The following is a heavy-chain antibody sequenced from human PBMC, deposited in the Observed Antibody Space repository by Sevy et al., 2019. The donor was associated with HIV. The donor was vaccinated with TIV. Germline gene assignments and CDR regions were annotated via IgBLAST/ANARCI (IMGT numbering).Heavy chain of an antibody. CDR3: ARSTNSAALDY. J-gene: IGHJ4*02. V-gene: IGHV3-7*01. Sequence: GGSLRLSCAASGFTFRSYWMGWVRQPPGKGLEWVANIKQDGGAQYYVDSVKGRFAISRDNAKNSLFLQMNSLRVEDTAVYYCARSTNSAALDYWGQGTPVTVSS. D-gene: IGHD2-2*01. CDR2: IKQDGGAQ. CDR1: GFTFRSYW.